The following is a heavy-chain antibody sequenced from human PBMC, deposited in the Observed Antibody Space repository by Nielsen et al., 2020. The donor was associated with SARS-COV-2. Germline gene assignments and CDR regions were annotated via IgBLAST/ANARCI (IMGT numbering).Heavy chain of an antibody. CDR2: IWYDGSNK. J-gene: IGHJ4*02. CDR3: ATMYSSGLLGIDY. Sequence: GESLKISCAASGFTFSSYGMHWVRQAPGKGLEWVAVIWYDGSNKYYADSVKGRFTISRGNSKNTLYLQMNSLRAEDTAVYYCATMYSSGLLGIDYWGQGTLVTVSS. CDR1: GFTFSSYG. D-gene: IGHD6-19*01. V-gene: IGHV3-33*01.